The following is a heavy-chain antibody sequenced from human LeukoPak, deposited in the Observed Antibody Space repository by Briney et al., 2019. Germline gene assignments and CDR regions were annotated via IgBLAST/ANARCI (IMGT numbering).Heavy chain of an antibody. CDR1: GYTFTGYY. J-gene: IGHJ6*03. Sequence: ASVKVSCKASGYTFTGYYMHWVRQAPGQGLEWMGWINPTSGGTNYAQEFQGRVTMTRDTSISTAYMELSRLRSDDTAVYYCARDNYGDRGVFYYYYYMDVWGKGTTVTVSS. D-gene: IGHD3-10*01. CDR2: INPTSGGT. V-gene: IGHV1-2*02. CDR3: ARDNYGDRGVFYYYYYMDV.